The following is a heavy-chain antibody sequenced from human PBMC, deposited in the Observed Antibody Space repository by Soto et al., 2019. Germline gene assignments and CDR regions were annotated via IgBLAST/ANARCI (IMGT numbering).Heavy chain of an antibody. CDR1: GFPFNGSA. V-gene: IGHV3-73*02. CDR2: IRSKPNNYAT. J-gene: IGHJ6*02. Sequence: EVQLVESGGGLVHPGGSLKLSCAASGFPFNGSAMHWVRQASGKGLEWVGRIRSKPNNYATAYAASLKGRFTISRDDSKNTAYLQMNSLKTEDTAGYYCAGDFYYNMDVWGQGTTVTGSS. CDR3: AGDFYYNMDV.